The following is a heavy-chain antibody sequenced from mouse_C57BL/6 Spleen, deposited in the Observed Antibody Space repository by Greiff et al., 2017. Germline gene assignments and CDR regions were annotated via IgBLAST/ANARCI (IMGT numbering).Heavy chain of an antibody. CDR2: ISGGGGNT. CDR3: ARLGRLYAMDY. CDR1: GFTFSSYT. J-gene: IGHJ4*01. D-gene: IGHD3-3*01. V-gene: IGHV5-9*01. Sequence: DVKLVESGGGLVKPGGSLKLSCAASGFTFSSYTMSWVRQTPEKRLEWVATISGGGGNTYYPDSVKGRLTISRDNAKNTLYLQMSSLRSEDTALYYCARLGRLYAMDYWGQGTSVTVSS.